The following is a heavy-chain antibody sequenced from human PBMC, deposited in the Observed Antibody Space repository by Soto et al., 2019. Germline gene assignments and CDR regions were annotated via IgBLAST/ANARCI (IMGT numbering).Heavy chain of an antibody. D-gene: IGHD3-16*01. CDR1: GYIFTSYG. CDR2: INTYNGKT. Sequence: QVQLVQSGAEVKNPGASVKVSCKTSGYIFTSYGIGWARQAPGQGLEWMGWINTYNGKTNYAQNLQGRVTLTTDTSTSTAYMDLRSLRSNDTAIYYCAMVDVYVTPSPQDVWGQGTTVTVSS. V-gene: IGHV1-18*01. J-gene: IGHJ6*02. CDR3: AMVDVYVTPSPQDV.